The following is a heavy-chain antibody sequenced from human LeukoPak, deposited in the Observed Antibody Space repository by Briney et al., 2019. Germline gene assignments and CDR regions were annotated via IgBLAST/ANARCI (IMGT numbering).Heavy chain of an antibody. CDR2: IYTSGST. CDR3: ARDDAPTWAGGAFDI. CDR1: GGSISSYY. V-gene: IGHV4-4*07. Sequence: SETLSLTCTVSGGSISSYYWSWVRQPAGKGLEWIGRIYTSGSTNYNPSLKSRVTMSVDTSKNQFSLKLSSVTAADTAVYYCARDDAPTWAGGAFDIWGQGTMDTVSS. D-gene: IGHD1-1*01. J-gene: IGHJ3*02.